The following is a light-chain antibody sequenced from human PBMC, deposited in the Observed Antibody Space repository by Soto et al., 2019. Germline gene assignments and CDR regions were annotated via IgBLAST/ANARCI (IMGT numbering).Light chain of an antibody. Sequence: DIHMTQSPSSLSASVGDRVTITCRSSQDISTWVAWYQQKPGKAPKLLIYLASTLQNGVPSRFSGAGSGTDFTLTINSMQPEDFALYYCQQTNIFPVAFGQGTRLEIK. V-gene: IGKV1D-12*01. CDR1: QDISTW. J-gene: IGKJ5*01. CDR2: LAS. CDR3: QQTNIFPVA.